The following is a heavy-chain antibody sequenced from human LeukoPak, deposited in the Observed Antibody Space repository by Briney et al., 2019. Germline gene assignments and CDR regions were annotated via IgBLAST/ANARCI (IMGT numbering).Heavy chain of an antibody. J-gene: IGHJ3*02. CDR2: IYHSGST. D-gene: IGHD1-1*01. Sequence: SETLSLTCTVSGYSISSGYYWGWIRQPPGKGLEWIGSIYHSGSTYYNPSLKSRVTISVDTSKNQFSLKLSSVTAADTAVYYCARVREDPWNSAPHAFDIWGQGTMVTVSS. CDR3: ARVREDPWNSAPHAFDI. V-gene: IGHV4-38-2*02. CDR1: GYSISSGYY.